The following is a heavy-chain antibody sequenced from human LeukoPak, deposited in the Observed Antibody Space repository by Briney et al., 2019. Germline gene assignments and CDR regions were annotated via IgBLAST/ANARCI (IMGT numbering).Heavy chain of an antibody. D-gene: IGHD6-13*01. J-gene: IGHJ3*02. CDR1: GGSISSYY. Sequence: PSETLSLTCTVSGGSISSYYWSWIRQPLGKGLEWIGYIYYSGSTNYNPSLKSRVTISVDTSKNQFSLKLSSVTAADTAVYYCARDLVAAAPHNDAFDIWGQGTMVTVSS. CDR3: ARDLVAAAPHNDAFDI. CDR2: IYYSGST. V-gene: IGHV4-59*01.